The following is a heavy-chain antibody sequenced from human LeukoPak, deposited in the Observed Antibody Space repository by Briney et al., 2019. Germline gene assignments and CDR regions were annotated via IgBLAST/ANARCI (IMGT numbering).Heavy chain of an antibody. CDR2: IWYDGSKK. Sequence: GGSLRLSCATSGISFSTYGMHWVRQAPGKGLEWVAVIWYDGSKKYYADSVKGRFTISRDNPKNTLYLQINSLSAEDTAVYYCARDGAAAAPEIYNYYYLDVWGKGTTVIVSS. CDR1: GISFSTYG. D-gene: IGHD6-25*01. J-gene: IGHJ6*03. CDR3: ARDGAAAAPEIYNYYYLDV. V-gene: IGHV3-33*01.